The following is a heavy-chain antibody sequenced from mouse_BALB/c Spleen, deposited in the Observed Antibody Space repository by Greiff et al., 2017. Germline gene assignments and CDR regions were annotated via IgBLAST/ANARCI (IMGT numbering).Heavy chain of an antibody. D-gene: IGHD2-4*01. CDR1: GFSLTGYG. Sequence: VQLVESGPGLVAPSQSLSITCTVSGFSLTGYGVNWVRQPPGKGLEWLGMIWGDGSTDYNSALKSRLSISKDNSKSQVFLKMNSLQTDDTARYYCAREDYDYDRGYAMDYWGQGTSVTVSS. V-gene: IGHV2-6-7*01. CDR3: AREDYDYDRGYAMDY. J-gene: IGHJ4*01. CDR2: IWGDGST.